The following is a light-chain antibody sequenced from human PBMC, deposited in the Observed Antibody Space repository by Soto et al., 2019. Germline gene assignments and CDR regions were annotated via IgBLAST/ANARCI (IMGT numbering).Light chain of an antibody. Sequence: DIQMTQSPSTLSASVGDRVTITCRASQTISSWLAWYQQKPGQAPKLLIYKASSLESAVPSRFSGSGSGTEFTLTISGLQPDDFATYYCQKFNSYPITCGQGTRRAIK. J-gene: IGKJ5*01. CDR1: QTISSW. CDR3: QKFNSYPIT. V-gene: IGKV1-5*03. CDR2: KAS.